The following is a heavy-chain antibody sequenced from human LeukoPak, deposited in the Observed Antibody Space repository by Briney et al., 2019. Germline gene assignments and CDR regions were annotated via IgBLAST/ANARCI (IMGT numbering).Heavy chain of an antibody. Sequence: ASVKVSCKASGYTFTSYAMHWVRQAPGQRLEWMGWINAGNGNTKYSQKFQGRVTITRDTSASTAYMELSSPRSEDTAVYYCARARGGSYGYSYYFDYWGQGTLVTVSS. CDR3: ARARGGSYGYSYYFDY. D-gene: IGHD5-18*01. CDR1: GYTFTSYA. J-gene: IGHJ4*02. V-gene: IGHV1-3*01. CDR2: INAGNGNT.